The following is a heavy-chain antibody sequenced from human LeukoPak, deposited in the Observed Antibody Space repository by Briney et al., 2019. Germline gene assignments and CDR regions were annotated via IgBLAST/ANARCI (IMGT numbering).Heavy chain of an antibody. J-gene: IGHJ6*03. D-gene: IGHD1-26*01. CDR2: IKQDGSEK. V-gene: IGHV3-7*01. CDR1: GFIFSSYW. CDR3: ARASGSYWGGFYYYYMDV. Sequence: GRSLRLSCAASGFIFSSYWMSWVRQAPGKGLEWVANIKQDGSEKYYVDSVKGRFTISRDNAKNSLYLQMNSLRAEDTAVYYCARASGSYWGGFYYYYMDVWGKGTTVTVSS.